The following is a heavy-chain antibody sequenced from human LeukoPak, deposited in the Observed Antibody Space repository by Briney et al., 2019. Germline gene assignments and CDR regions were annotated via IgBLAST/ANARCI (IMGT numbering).Heavy chain of an antibody. D-gene: IGHD3-10*01. J-gene: IGHJ4*02. CDR1: GGSIISSDYH. CDR3: ARGREDEYYGSGSYSLDY. Sequence: PSETLSLTCTVSGGSIISSDYHWGWVRQPPGKGLEWIGTISYSGNTDYNPSLRSRVTISVDTSKNQFSLKLSSVTAADTAVYYCARGREDEYYGSGSYSLDYWGQGTLVTVSS. CDR2: ISYSGNT. V-gene: IGHV4-39*07.